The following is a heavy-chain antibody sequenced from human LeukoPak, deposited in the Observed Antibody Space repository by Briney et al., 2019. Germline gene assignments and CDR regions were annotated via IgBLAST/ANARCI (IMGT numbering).Heavy chain of an antibody. CDR3: AKASAMIVVVSKHFDY. V-gene: IGHV3-23*01. D-gene: IGHD3-22*01. CDR1: GFTLSSYW. Sequence: GGSLRLSCAASGFTLSSYWMHWVRQDPGKGLEWVSAISGSGGSTYYADSVKGRFTISRDNSKNTLYLQMNSLRAEDTAVYYCAKASAMIVVVSKHFDYWGQGTLVTVSS. J-gene: IGHJ4*02. CDR2: ISGSGGST.